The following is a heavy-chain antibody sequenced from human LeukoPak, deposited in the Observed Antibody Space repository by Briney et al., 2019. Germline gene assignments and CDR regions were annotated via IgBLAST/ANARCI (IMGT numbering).Heavy chain of an antibody. CDR3: ARDSSSTSPADY. V-gene: IGHV1-2*02. CDR1: GYTFTSYG. J-gene: IGHJ4*02. D-gene: IGHD2-2*01. CDR2: INPNSGGT. Sequence: ASVKVSCKASGYTFTSYGISWVRQAPGQGLEWMGWINPNSGGTNYAQKFQGRVTMTRDTSISTAYMELSRLRSDDTAVYYCARDSSSTSPADYWGQGTLVTVSS.